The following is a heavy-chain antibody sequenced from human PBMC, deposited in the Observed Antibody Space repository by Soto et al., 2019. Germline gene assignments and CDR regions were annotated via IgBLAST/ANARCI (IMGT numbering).Heavy chain of an antibody. D-gene: IGHD3-3*01. Sequence: QVQLVQSGAEVKKPGASVKVSCKASGYTFTSYYMHWVRQAPGQGLEWMGIINPSGGSTSYAQKYHRRLPMTRATSTSTVYMELSSLRSEDTAVYYCARGHPNYDFWSGYFYYYYGMDVWGQGTTVTVSS. CDR3: ARGHPNYDFWSGYFYYYYGMDV. V-gene: IGHV1-46*01. CDR2: INPSGGST. CDR1: GYTFTSYY. J-gene: IGHJ6*02.